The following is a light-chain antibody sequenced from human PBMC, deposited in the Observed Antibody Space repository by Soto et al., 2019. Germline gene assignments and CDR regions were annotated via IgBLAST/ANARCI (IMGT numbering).Light chain of an antibody. V-gene: IGKV1-9*01. CDR3: QQLNSYTIT. CDR1: QGISSY. CDR2: AAS. Sequence: IQLTPSPSSLSASVVDRVTITCRASQGISSYLAWYQQKPGKAPKLLIYAASTLQSGVPSRFSGSGSGTDFTLTISSLQPEDFATYYCQQLNSYTITFGQGTRLEIK. J-gene: IGKJ5*01.